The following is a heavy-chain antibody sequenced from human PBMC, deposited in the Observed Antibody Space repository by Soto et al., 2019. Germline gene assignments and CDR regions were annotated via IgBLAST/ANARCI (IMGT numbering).Heavy chain of an antibody. CDR3: VGALTYEVPYYYYGMDV. J-gene: IGHJ6*02. CDR2: IKQGGNEK. V-gene: IGHV3-7*01. CDR1: GFSFSTYL. Sequence: XGSLRLSCAASGFSFSTYLMSWVRQAPGKGLEWVANIKQGGNEKFYVDSVKGRFTISRDNDKKSLYLQMDSLRVEDTAVYYCVGALTYEVPYYYYGMDVWGQGTTATVSS. D-gene: IGHD3-16*01.